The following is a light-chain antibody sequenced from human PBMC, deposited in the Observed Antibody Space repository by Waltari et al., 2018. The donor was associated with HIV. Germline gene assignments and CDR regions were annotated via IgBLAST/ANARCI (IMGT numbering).Light chain of an antibody. V-gene: IGLV3-21*02. CDR2: DDR. J-gene: IGLJ2*01. Sequence: SYVLTQPPSVSVAPGQTARITCGGNNIAATKSVHWYRLNPGQAPVVVIYDDRDRPSGIPDRFSGSSSGDTATLTISRAEAGDEADYYCQVWDGRGDPVISGGGTKLAVV. CDR1: NIAATKS. CDR3: QVWDGRGDPVI.